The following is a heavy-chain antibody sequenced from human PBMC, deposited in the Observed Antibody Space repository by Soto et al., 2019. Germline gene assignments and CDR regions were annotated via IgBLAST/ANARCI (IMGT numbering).Heavy chain of an antibody. Sequence: EVQLLESGGGLVQPGGSLRLSCAASGFTFSSYAMSWVRQAPGKGLEWVSAIRGSGGSTYYADSVKGRFTISRDNSKNTLYLQMNSLRAEDTAVYYCAKAGGHSYGLAHWFDPWGQGTLVTVSS. J-gene: IGHJ5*02. V-gene: IGHV3-23*01. CDR2: IRGSGGST. CDR3: AKAGGHSYGLAHWFDP. CDR1: GFTFSSYA. D-gene: IGHD5-18*01.